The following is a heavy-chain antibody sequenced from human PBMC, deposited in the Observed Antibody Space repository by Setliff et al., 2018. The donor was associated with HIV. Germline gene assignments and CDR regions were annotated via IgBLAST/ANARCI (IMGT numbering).Heavy chain of an antibody. V-gene: IGHV4-4*07. CDR2: IYTSGST. CDR1: GDSVSHYF. D-gene: IGHD2-15*01. CDR3: AREHCSGGSCNGFDI. J-gene: IGHJ3*02. Sequence: NPSETLSLTCSVSGDSVSHYFWSWIRQPAGKGLEWIGHIYTSGSTNYSPSLKSRVTISVDTSKKQFSLKLSSVTAADTAVYYCAREHCSGGSCNGFDIWGQGTMVTVSS.